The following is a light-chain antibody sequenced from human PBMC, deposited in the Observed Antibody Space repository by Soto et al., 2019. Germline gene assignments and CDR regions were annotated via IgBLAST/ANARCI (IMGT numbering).Light chain of an antibody. CDR2: WAS. J-gene: IGKJ1*01. Sequence: DIVMVQSPDSLSGSLGGRATINCKSSQGVTYSSNNKHYLAGYQQRPGQPNKMLIYWASTTKSGVPARYSGSGYGTDFTVTISSLQAEDVAVYSCLQYYSFPWTFAQGTKVDIK. CDR3: LQYYSFPWT. CDR1: QGVTYSSNNKHY. V-gene: IGKV4-1*01.